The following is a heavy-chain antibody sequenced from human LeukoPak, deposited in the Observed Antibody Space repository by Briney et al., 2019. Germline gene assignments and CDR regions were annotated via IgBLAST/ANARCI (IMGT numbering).Heavy chain of an antibody. V-gene: IGHV4-61*01. J-gene: IGHJ4*02. D-gene: IGHD6-19*01. CDR2: IYYSGST. CDR3: ASSQWLAYYFDY. CDR1: GGSVSSGSYY. Sequence: ASETLSLTCTVSGGSVSSGSYYWSWIRQPPGKALEWIGYIYYSGSTNYNPSLKSRVTISVDTSKNQFSLKLSSVTAADTAVYYCASSQWLAYYFDYWGQGTLVTVSS.